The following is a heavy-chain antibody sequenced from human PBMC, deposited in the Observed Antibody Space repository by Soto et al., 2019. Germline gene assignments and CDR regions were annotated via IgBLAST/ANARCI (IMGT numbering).Heavy chain of an antibody. CDR1: GFTFSDYY. D-gene: IGHD2-8*02. J-gene: IGHJ6*02. CDR3: ARDRRLPKAGGPWYYYYYGMDV. Sequence: QVQLVESGGGLVKPGGSLRLSCAASGFTFSDYYMSWIRQAPGKGLEWVSYISSRGSTIYYADSVKGRFTISRDNAKNSLYLQMNSLRAEDTAVYYCARDRRLPKAGGPWYYYYYGMDVWGQGTTVTVSS. V-gene: IGHV3-11*01. CDR2: ISSRGSTI.